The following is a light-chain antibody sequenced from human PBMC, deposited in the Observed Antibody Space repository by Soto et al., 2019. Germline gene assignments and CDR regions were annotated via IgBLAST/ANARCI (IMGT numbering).Light chain of an antibody. CDR3: QQSYSTPYT. J-gene: IGKJ2*01. Sequence: IHMTQSPSSLSASVGDRVTITCRASQRITTYLNWYQQKPGKAPKLRISTAATLQGGVPSRFSGSGSGTDFTLTITTLQPEDFATYFCQQSYSTPYTFGQGTKLEIK. CDR1: QRITTY. V-gene: IGKV1-39*01. CDR2: TAA.